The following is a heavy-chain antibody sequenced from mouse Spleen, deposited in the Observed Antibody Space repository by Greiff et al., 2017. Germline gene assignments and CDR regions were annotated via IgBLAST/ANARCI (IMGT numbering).Heavy chain of an antibody. CDR2: IYPGNSDT. D-gene: IGHD2-2*01. CDR3: TRRKAFGYDEGYWYFDV. Sequence: VQLQQSGTVLARPGASVKMSCKTSGYTFTSYWMHWVKQRPGQGLEWIGAIYPGNSDTSYNQKFKGKAKLTAVTSASTAYMELSSLTNEDSAVYYCTRRKAFGYDEGYWYFDVWGAGTTVTVSS. CDR1: GYTFTSYW. J-gene: IGHJ1*01. V-gene: IGHV1-5*01.